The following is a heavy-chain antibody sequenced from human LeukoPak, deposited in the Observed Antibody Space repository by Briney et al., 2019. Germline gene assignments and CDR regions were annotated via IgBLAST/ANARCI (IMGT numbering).Heavy chain of an antibody. J-gene: IGHJ4*02. D-gene: IGHD3-9*01. V-gene: IGHV3-43*01. Sequence: PGGSLRLSCAASGFTFDDYTVHWVRQAPGKGLEWVSLITWDGGRTYYADSVKGRFTISRDNSKNSLYLQMNSLRTEDTALYYCAKNALYYDILTGPLDYWGQGTLVTVST. CDR1: GFTFDDYT. CDR3: AKNALYYDILTGPLDY. CDR2: ITWDGGRT.